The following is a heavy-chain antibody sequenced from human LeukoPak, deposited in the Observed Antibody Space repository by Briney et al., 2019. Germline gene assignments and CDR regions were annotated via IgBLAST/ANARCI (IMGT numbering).Heavy chain of an antibody. CDR2: ISGSGGST. J-gene: IGHJ6*02. CDR1: GFTFSSYG. D-gene: IGHD2-2*02. CDR3: AKAVSCSSTSCYRSYGMDV. Sequence: GGSLRLSCAASGFTFSSYGVSWVRHAPGKGLEWVSGISGSGGSTYYADSVKGRFTISRDNSKNTLYLQMNSLRAEDTAVYYCAKAVSCSSTSCYRSYGMDVWGQGTTVTVSS. V-gene: IGHV3-23*01.